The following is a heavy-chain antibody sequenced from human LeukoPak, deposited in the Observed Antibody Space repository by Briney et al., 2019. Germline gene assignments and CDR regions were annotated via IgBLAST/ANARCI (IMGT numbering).Heavy chain of an antibody. CDR3: ARGRSIVVVPAAIYPPFGY. D-gene: IGHD2-2*01. Sequence: ASVTVSCKASGYTFFSYGISWVRQAPGQGLEWMGIINPSGGSTSYAQKFQGRVTMTRDTSTSTVYMELSSLRSEDTAVYYCARGRSIVVVPAAIYPPFGYWGQGTLVTVSS. CDR1: GYTFFSYG. V-gene: IGHV1-46*01. CDR2: INPSGGST. J-gene: IGHJ4*02.